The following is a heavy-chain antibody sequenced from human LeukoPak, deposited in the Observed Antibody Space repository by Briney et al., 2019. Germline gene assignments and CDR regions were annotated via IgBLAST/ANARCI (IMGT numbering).Heavy chain of an antibody. CDR2: INHSGST. Sequence: SETLSLTCAVYGGSFSGYYWSWIRQPPGKGLEWIGEINHSGSTNYNPSLKSRVTISVDTSKNQFSLKLSSVTAADTAVYYCARGSLVKGAFGYWGQGTLVTVSS. D-gene: IGHD1-26*01. J-gene: IGHJ4*02. CDR1: GGSFSGYY. CDR3: ARGSLVKGAFGY. V-gene: IGHV4-34*01.